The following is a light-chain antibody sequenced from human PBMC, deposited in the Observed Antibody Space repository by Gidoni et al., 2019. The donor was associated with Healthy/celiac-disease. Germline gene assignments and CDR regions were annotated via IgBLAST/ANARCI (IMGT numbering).Light chain of an antibody. CDR2: DAS. V-gene: IGKV3-11*01. Sequence: EIALTHSPATLSLSPGERATLSCRASQSVSSYLAWYQQKPGQAPRLLIYDASSRATGIPARFSGSGSGTDFTLTISSLEPEDFAVYYCQQRSNWPKTFGQGTKVEIK. J-gene: IGKJ1*01. CDR3: QQRSNWPKT. CDR1: QSVSSY.